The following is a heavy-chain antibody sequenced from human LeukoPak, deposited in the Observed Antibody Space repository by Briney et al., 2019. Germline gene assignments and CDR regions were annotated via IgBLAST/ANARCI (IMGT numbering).Heavy chain of an antibody. CDR1: GYTLTELS. CDR3: ATKLRGYSGYDSYWYFDL. D-gene: IGHD5-12*01. Sequence: ASVKVSCKVSGYTLTELSMHWVRQAPGKGLEWMGGFDPEDGETIYAQKFQGRVTMTGDTSTDTAYMELSSLRSEDTAVYYCATKLRGYSGYDSYWYFDLWGRGTLVTVSS. J-gene: IGHJ2*01. CDR2: FDPEDGET. V-gene: IGHV1-24*01.